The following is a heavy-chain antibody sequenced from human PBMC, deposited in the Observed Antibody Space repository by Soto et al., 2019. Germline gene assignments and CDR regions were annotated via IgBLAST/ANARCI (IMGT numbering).Heavy chain of an antibody. D-gene: IGHD3-10*01. Sequence: QVQLVESGGGVVQPGRSLTLSCAASGFTFNNYAMSWVRQAPGKGLEWLAFTSYDSYKKYYADSVKGRFTISRDNSKNTLYLQMNSLRAEDTAVYYCARDRGGVRGFDYWGQGTLVTVSS. CDR2: TSYDSYKK. J-gene: IGHJ4*02. CDR1: GFTFNNYA. CDR3: ARDRGGVRGFDY. V-gene: IGHV3-30-3*01.